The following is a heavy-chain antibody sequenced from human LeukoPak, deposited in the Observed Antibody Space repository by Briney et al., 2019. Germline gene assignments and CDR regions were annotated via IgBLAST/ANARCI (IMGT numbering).Heavy chain of an antibody. J-gene: IGHJ4*02. CDR2: IYYSGST. CDR1: GGSISSSSYY. D-gene: IGHD3-22*01. V-gene: IGHV4-39*01. CDR3: ARHSAYYYDSSGSDY. Sequence: PSETLSLTCTVSGGSISSSSYYWGWIRQPPGKGLEWIGSIYYSGSTYYNPSLKSRVTISVDTSKNQFSLKLSSVTAADTAVYYCARHSAYYYDSSGSDYWGQGTLVTVSS.